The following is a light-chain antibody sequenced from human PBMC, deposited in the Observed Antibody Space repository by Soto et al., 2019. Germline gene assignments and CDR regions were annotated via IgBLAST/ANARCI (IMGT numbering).Light chain of an antibody. V-gene: IGKV3-20*01. CDR1: QSVSSNY. CDR3: QQYGSSPPT. CDR2: GAS. Sequence: EIVLTQSPGTLSLSPGERATLSCRASQSVSSNYLAWYQRKPGQAPRLLIYGASNRATGIPNRLSGSGSGTDFTLTITRLEPEDFVVYYCQQYGSSPPTFGQGTKVEI. J-gene: IGKJ1*01.